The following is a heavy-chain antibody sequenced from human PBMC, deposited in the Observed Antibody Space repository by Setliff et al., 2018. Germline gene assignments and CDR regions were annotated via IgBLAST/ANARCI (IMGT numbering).Heavy chain of an antibody. CDR3: RLAHCNDTSCEEALDY. CDR1: GYSISSGYF. D-gene: IGHD2-2*01. J-gene: IGHJ4*02. Sequence: PSETLSLTCTVSGYSISSGYFWGWIRQSPGKGLEWIGSIYRSGSTNYNPSLKSRVTMSVDKSKNQFSLKLKSVTAADTAVYYFRLAHCNDTSCEEALDYWSQGTLVTVSS. CDR2: IYRSGST. V-gene: IGHV4-38-2*02.